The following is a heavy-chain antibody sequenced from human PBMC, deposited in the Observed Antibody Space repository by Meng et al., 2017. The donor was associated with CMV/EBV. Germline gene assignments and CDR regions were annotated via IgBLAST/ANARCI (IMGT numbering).Heavy chain of an antibody. CDR3: ARVGPGGRGALDY. J-gene: IGHJ4*02. CDR2: IYTSGST. CDR1: DGSVSSYY. D-gene: IGHD3-10*01. V-gene: IGHV4-4*07. Sequence: CTVSDGSVSSYYWSWIRQPAGKGLEWIGRIYTSGSTNYNPYLKSRVTMSVDTSKNQFSLKLSSVTAADTAVYYCARVGPGGRGALDYWGQGTLVTVSS.